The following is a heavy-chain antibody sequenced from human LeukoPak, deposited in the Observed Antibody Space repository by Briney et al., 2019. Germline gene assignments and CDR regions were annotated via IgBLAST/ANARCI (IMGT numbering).Heavy chain of an antibody. J-gene: IGHJ4*02. CDR3: ARDYRYYFDY. D-gene: IGHD4-11*01. V-gene: IGHV1-69*13. Sequence: SVKVSCKASGYTFTSYGISWVRQAPGQGLEWMGGIIPIFGTANYAQKFQGRVTITADESTSTAYMEPSSLRSEDTAVYYCARDYRYYFDYWGQGTLVTVSS. CDR1: GYTFTSYG. CDR2: IIPIFGTA.